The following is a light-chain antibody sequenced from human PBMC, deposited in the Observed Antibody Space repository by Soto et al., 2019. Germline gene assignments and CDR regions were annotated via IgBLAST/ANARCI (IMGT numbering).Light chain of an antibody. Sequence: IQLTQSPSSLSASVGETVTITCRASQDIDNSLNWYQHKPGKAPKLLVYAVSFLETGVPSRFSGCCSGTVFSLTISSLQSDDFATYYCQQHDGRPPITFGQGTRLDSK. CDR2: AVS. CDR3: QQHDGRPPIT. CDR1: QDIDNS. J-gene: IGKJ5*01. V-gene: IGKV1-33*01.